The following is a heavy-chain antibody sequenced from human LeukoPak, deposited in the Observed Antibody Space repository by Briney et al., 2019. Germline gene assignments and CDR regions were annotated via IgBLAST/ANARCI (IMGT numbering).Heavy chain of an antibody. CDR2: INPNSGGA. CDR3: ARGYYGSGSYYNVCY. V-gene: IGHV1-2*02. D-gene: IGHD3-10*01. CDR1: GYTFTGYY. Sequence: ASVKVSCKASGYTFTGYYMHWVRQAPGQGLEWMGWINPNSGGANYAQKFQGRVTMTRDTSISTAYMELSRLRSDDTAVYYCARGYYGSGSYYNVCYWGQGTLVTVSS. J-gene: IGHJ4*02.